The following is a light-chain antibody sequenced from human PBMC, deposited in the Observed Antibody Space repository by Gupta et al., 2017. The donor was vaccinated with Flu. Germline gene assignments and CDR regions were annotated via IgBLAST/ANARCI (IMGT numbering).Light chain of an antibody. CDR3: QQYGSSSPT. J-gene: IGKJ4*01. V-gene: IGKV3-20*01. CDR2: GAS. CDR1: QSVSSSY. Sequence: EGATLSCRASQSVSSSYLAWYQQKPGQAPRLLIYGASSRATGIPDRFSGSGSGTDFALTISRLEPEDFAVYYCQQYGSSSPTFGGGTKVEIK.